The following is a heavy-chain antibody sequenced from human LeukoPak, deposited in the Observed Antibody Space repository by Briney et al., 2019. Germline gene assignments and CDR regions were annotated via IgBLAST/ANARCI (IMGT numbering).Heavy chain of an antibody. Sequence: ASVKVSCKASGYTFTSYDINWVRQATGQGLEWMGWMNPNSGNTGYAQKFQGRVTMTRNTSISTAYMELSSLKSEDTAVYYCALMALNGGKGIDYWGQGTLVTVSS. J-gene: IGHJ4*02. CDR1: GYTFTSYD. CDR3: ALMALNGGKGIDY. V-gene: IGHV1-8*01. CDR2: MNPNSGNT. D-gene: IGHD5-24*01.